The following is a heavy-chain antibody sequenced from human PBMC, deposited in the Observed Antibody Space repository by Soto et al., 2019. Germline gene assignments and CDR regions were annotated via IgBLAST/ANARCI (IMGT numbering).Heavy chain of an antibody. Sequence: EVQLVESGGGLVKPGGSLRLSCAASGFTFSNAWMNWVRQAPGKGLEWVGRIKSKTDGGTTDYAAPVKGRFTISRDDLKKTLYLQMNRLKTQEPAVYFCTTAYHSGYDFWRGYNYWGQGTLVTVSS. V-gene: IGHV3-15*07. CDR2: IKSKTDGGTT. CDR3: TTAYHSGYDFWRGYNY. D-gene: IGHD3-3*01. J-gene: IGHJ4*02. CDR1: GFTFSNAW.